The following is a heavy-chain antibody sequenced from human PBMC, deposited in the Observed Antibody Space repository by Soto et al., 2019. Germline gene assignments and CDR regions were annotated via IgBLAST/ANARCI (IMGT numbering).Heavy chain of an antibody. CDR1: GGSISSYY. CDR3: ARRYCSGGSCYRFWFDF. J-gene: IGHJ4*02. Sequence: SETLSLTCTVSGGSISSYYWSWIRQPPGKGLEWIGYIYYSGSTNYNPSLKSRVTISVDTSKNQFSLKLSSVTAADTAVYYCARRYCSGGSCYRFWFDFWGQGTLVTVSS. V-gene: IGHV4-59*01. CDR2: IYYSGST. D-gene: IGHD2-15*01.